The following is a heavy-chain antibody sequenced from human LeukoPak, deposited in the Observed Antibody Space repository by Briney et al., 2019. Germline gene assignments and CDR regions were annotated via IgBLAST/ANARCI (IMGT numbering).Heavy chain of an antibody. Sequence: PSQTLSLTCTVSGGSINSSGYYWSWIRQPPGTGLEWIGYIYHSGITHYSPSLESRVTISIDTSKKHFFLNLNSVTAADTAVYYCATGYGDFRVEGRYFYSWGQGTLVTVSS. CDR1: GGSINSSGYY. CDR3: ATGYGDFRVEGRYFYS. CDR2: IYHSGIT. V-gene: IGHV4-30-2*02. J-gene: IGHJ4*02. D-gene: IGHD4-17*01.